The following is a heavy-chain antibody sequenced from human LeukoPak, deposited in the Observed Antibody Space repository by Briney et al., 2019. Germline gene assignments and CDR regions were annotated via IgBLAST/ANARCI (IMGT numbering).Heavy chain of an antibody. J-gene: IGHJ4*02. V-gene: IGHV3-23*01. D-gene: IGHD3-22*01. CDR1: GFTFSSYA. Sequence: TGGSLRLSCAASGFTFSSYAMSWVRQAPGKGLEWVSAISGSGGSTYYADSVKGRFTISRDNSKNTLYLQMNSLRAEDTAVYYCAKDLNFYYVFDYWGQGTLVTVSS. CDR2: ISGSGGST. CDR3: AKDLNFYYVFDY.